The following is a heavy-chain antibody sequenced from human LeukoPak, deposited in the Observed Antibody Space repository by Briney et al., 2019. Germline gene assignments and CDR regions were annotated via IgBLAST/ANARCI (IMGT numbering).Heavy chain of an antibody. CDR3: ARDTYDFWSDCLVSVFDI. V-gene: IGHV4-39*07. D-gene: IGHD3-3*01. CDR1: GGSISSSDYY. J-gene: IGHJ3*02. CDR2: ISYSGIT. Sequence: SGTLSLTCSVSGGSISSSDYYWGWIRQPPGKGLEWIGSISYSGITYYNPSFKSRVTISIDTSKKQFSLRLTSMTAADTAFYYCARDTYDFWSDCLVSVFDIWGQGTMVTVSS.